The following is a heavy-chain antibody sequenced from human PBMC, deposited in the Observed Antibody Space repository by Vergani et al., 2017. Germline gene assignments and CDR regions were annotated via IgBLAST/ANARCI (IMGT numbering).Heavy chain of an antibody. CDR3: AGAPHKTRMATPTYFDS. J-gene: IGHJ4*02. D-gene: IGHD5-24*01. CDR1: GGSISSGSYY. CDR2: IYTSGST. V-gene: IGHV4-61*02. Sequence: QVQLQESGPGLVKPSETLSLTCTVSGGSISSGSYYWSWIRQPAGKGLEWIGRIYTSGSTNYNPSLKSRVTITLDTTKNQFSLQLNSVTAADTAVYYCAGAPHKTRMATPTYFDSWGQGTLVTVSS.